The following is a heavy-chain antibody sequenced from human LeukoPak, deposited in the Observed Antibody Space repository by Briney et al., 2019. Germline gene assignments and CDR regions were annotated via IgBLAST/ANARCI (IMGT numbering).Heavy chain of an antibody. CDR2: INHSGST. CDR1: GGSFSGYY. J-gene: IGHJ6*03. CDR3: ARVVAATRYYYYYMDV. Sequence: SETLSLTCAVYGGSFSGYYWNWIRQPPGKGPEWIGEINHSGSTNYNPSLKSRVTISVDTSKNQFSLKLSSVTAADTAVYYCARVVAATRYYYYYMDVWGKGTTVTVSS. V-gene: IGHV4-34*01. D-gene: IGHD2-15*01.